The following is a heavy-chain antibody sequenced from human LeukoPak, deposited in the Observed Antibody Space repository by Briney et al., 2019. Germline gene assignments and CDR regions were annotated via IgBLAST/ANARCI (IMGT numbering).Heavy chain of an antibody. Sequence: PSETLSLTCTVSGGSISSGGYYWSWIRQHPGKGLEWIGYIYYGGSTYYNPSLKSRVTISVDTSKNQFSLKLSSVTAADTAVYYCARGYQLLLYYWGQGTLVTVYS. CDR2: IYYGGST. CDR3: ARGYQLLLYY. CDR1: GGSISSGGYY. D-gene: IGHD2-2*01. J-gene: IGHJ4*02. V-gene: IGHV4-31*03.